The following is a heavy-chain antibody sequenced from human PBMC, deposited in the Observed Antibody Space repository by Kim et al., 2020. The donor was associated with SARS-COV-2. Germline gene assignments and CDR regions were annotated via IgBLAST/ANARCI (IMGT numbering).Heavy chain of an antibody. J-gene: IGHJ4*02. CDR1: GYTFTSYG. CDR2: ISAYNGNT. CDR3: ARDAPMGIVVVNGAY. Sequence: ASVKVSCKASGYTFTSYGISWVRQAPGQGLEWMGWISAYNGNTNYAQKLQGRVTMTTDTSTSTAYMELRSLRSDDTAVYYCARDAPMGIVVVNGAYWGQGTLVTVSS. V-gene: IGHV1-18*01. D-gene: IGHD3-22*01.